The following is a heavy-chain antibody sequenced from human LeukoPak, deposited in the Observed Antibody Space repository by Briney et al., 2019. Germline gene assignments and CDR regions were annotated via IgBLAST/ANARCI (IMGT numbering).Heavy chain of an antibody. J-gene: IGHJ4*02. CDR2: IDWDDDK. CDR3: ARICYGSGSYPL. V-gene: IGHV2-70*11. Sequence: SGPTLVNPTQTLTLTCTFSGFSLSTSGMCVSWIRQPPGKALEWLARIDWDDDKYYSTSLKTRLTISKDTSKNQVVLTMTNMDPVDTVTYYCARICYGSGSYPLWGQGTLVTVSS. CDR1: GFSLSTSGMC. D-gene: IGHD3-10*01.